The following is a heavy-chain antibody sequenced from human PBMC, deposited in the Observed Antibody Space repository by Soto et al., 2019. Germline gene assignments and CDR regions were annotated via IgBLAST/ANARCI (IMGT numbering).Heavy chain of an antibody. CDR2: IYYSGST. CDR1: GSFVSGGRYI. V-gene: IGHV4-61*01. Sequence: SETLRMTFALSGSFVSGGRYIWKWIRQQPGKGLEWIGYIYYSGSTVYNPSFKSRVTISVDTSKNQFSLKLNSVTAADTAVYYCARDLWGYCGTDCYPLDVWGQGTTVTVSS. D-gene: IGHD2-21*02. CDR3: ARDLWGYCGTDCYPLDV. J-gene: IGHJ6*02.